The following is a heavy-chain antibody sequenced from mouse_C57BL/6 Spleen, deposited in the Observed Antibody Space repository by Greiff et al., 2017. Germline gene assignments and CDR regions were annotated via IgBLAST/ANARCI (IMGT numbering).Heavy chain of an antibody. CDR3: ARTVVDAMDY. CDR2: INPSSGYT. D-gene: IGHD1-1*01. Sequence: VQLQQSGAELARPGASVKMSCKASGYTFTSYTMHWVKQRPGQGLEWIGYINPSSGYTKYTQKFKDKATLTADKSSSTAYMQLSSLTSEDSAVYYCARTVVDAMDYWGQGTSVTVSS. J-gene: IGHJ4*01. CDR1: GYTFTSYT. V-gene: IGHV1-4*01.